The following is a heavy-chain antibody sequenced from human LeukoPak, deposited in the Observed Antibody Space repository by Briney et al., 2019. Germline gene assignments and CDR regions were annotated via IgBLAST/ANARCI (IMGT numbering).Heavy chain of an antibody. D-gene: IGHD6-19*01. CDR1: GYTFTGYY. V-gene: IGHV1/OR15-3*01. J-gene: IGHJ4*02. CDR3: ARYSSGRGDY. Sequence: LGASVKVSCKASGYTFTGYYMHWVRQAPGQGLEWMGWINVANGNTKYSQRFQGRVTIARDTSISTAYMELSSLRSEDTAVYYCARYSSGRGDYWGQGTLVTVSS. CDR2: INVANGNT.